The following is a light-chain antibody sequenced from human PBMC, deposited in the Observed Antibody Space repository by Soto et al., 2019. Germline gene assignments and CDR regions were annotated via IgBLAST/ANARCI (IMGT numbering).Light chain of an antibody. CDR2: ATF. V-gene: IGKV1-39*01. CDR3: LHSYSSPPT. J-gene: IGKJ1*01. Sequence: DIEMNQSPSSLTASLEDRVIITCRASQSISIHLNCXQQKPGKAPKLLIFATFSLQSGVPSRFSGSISGPDFTLTISSLDAEDFATYYCLHSYSSPPTCGEGTKVDIK. CDR1: QSISIH.